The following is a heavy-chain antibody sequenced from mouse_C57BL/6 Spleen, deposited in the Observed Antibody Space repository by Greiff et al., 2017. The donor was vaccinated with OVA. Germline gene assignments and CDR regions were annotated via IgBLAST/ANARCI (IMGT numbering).Heavy chain of an antibody. CDR3: ARGTMFTTTHCDY. CDR2: ISSGSSTI. V-gene: IGHV5-17*01. Sequence: EVMLVESGGGLVKPGGSLKLSCAASGFTFSDYGMHWVRQAPEKGLEWVAYISSGSSTIYYADTVKGRFTISRDNAKNTLFLQMTSLRSEDTAMYYCARGTMFTTTHCDYWGQGTTLTVSS. J-gene: IGHJ2*01. CDR1: GFTFSDYG. D-gene: IGHD1-1*01.